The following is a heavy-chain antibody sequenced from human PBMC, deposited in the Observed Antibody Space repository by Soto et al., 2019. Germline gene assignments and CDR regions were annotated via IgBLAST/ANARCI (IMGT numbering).Heavy chain of an antibody. CDR1: GGSISSYY. V-gene: IGHV4-59*01. CDR2: IYYSGST. J-gene: IGHJ4*02. CDR3: ARSPGDGPPTYFDY. Sequence: SETLSPTCTVSGGSISSYYWSWIRQPPGKGLEWIGYIYYSGSTNYNPSLKSRVTISVDTSKNQFSLKLSSVTAADTAVYYCARSPGDGPPTYFDYWGQGTLVTVSS.